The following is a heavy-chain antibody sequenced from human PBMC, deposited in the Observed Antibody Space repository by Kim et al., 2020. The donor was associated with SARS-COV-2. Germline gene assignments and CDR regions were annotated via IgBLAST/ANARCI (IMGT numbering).Heavy chain of an antibody. V-gene: IGHV3-9*01. D-gene: IGHD6-6*01. CDR3: TRDLVPGGADY. CDR1: GFKFERFA. J-gene: IGHJ4*02. CDR2: LSLDSDRI. Sequence: GGSLRLSCEMSGFKFERFAVHWVRQPPGKGLEWVSGLSLDSDRIGYADSVKGRFTVSRDKAKYTLYLQMDSLRIEDTAFYYCTRDLVPGGADYWGQGTLVTVSS.